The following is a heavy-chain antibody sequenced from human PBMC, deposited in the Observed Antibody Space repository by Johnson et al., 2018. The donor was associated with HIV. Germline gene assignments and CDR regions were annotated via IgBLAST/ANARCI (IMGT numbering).Heavy chain of an antibody. CDR2: VNWNGGST. CDR3: AKEGVAGADAFDI. CDR1: GFTFSSYW. Sequence: QVQLVEFGGGLVQPGGSLRLSCAASGFTFSSYWMSWVRQAPGKGLEWVSGVNWNGGSTGYADSVKGRFTISRDNSKNTLYLQMNSLRAEDTAVYYCAKEGVAGADAFDIWGQGTMVTVSS. V-gene: IGHV3-NL1*01. D-gene: IGHD6-19*01. J-gene: IGHJ3*02.